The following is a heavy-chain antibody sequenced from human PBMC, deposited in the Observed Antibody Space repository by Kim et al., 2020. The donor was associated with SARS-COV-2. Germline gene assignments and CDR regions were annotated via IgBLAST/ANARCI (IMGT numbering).Heavy chain of an antibody. CDR3: ARARVYYDFWSGYLLGFDY. CDR2: ISSSGSTI. Sequence: GGSLRLSCAASGFTFSGYEMNWVRQAPGKGLEWVSYISSSGSTIHYADSVKGRFTISRDNAKNSLYLQMNSLRAGDTAVYYCARARVYYDFWSGYLLGFDYWGQGTLVTVSS. CDR1: GFTFSGYE. J-gene: IGHJ4*02. V-gene: IGHV3-48*03. D-gene: IGHD3-3*01.